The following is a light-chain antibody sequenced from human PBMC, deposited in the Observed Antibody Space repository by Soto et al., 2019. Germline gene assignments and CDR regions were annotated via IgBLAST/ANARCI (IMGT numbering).Light chain of an antibody. J-gene: IGKJ1*01. Sequence: DIQMTQSPSTLSASVGDRVTITCRASQSISGWLAWYQQKPGEALKFLIYQASNLESGVPSRFSGSGSGTEFTLTISSLQADDLATYYCQQYDSYPWTFGQGTKVEIK. CDR1: QSISGW. CDR3: QQYDSYPWT. CDR2: QAS. V-gene: IGKV1-5*03.